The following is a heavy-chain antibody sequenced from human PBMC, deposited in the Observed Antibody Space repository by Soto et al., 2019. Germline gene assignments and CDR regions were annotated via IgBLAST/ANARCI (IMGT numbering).Heavy chain of an antibody. CDR3: AKGYEGVVDGYFQD. CDR2: ISWNGGAI. CDR1: GFNFDDYA. J-gene: IGHJ1*01. Sequence: EVQLVESGGGLVQPGRSLRLSCAASGFNFDDYAMHWVRQAPGKGLEWVSGISWNGGAIDYAASVKGRFTISRDNTKKSLYLHLNSLTPEDTALYYCAKGYEGVVDGYFQDWGQGTLVTVSS. V-gene: IGHV3-9*01. D-gene: IGHD2-15*01.